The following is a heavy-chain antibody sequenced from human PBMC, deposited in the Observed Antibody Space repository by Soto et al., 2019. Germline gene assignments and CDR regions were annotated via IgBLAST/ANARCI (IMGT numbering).Heavy chain of an antibody. J-gene: IGHJ4*02. Sequence: GGSLRLSCAASGFIFSNYVMSWVRQAPGKGLEWVSSISGSGDSEHYADSVKGRFTISRDNSKNTLSLQMNNLRVEDTAVYYCAESPWYGYWGQGTQVTVSS. CDR3: AESPWYGY. V-gene: IGHV3-23*01. CDR1: GFIFSNYV. CDR2: ISGSGDSE. D-gene: IGHD6-13*01.